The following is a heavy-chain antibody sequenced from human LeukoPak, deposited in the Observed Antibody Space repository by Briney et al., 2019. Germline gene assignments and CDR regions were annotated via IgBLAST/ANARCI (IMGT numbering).Heavy chain of an antibody. J-gene: IGHJ6*03. CDR2: ISYGGGT. V-gene: IGHV4-59*01. CDR1: GGSIRNYF. Sequence: PSETLSLTCSVSGGSIRNYFSIWIRQSPGKRLEWLGHISYGGGTTYNPSLRIRVTLSLDTSNNQFSLKLSSVTAADTAVYYCARGGYYYMDVWGKGTTVTVSS. CDR3: ARGGYYYMDV.